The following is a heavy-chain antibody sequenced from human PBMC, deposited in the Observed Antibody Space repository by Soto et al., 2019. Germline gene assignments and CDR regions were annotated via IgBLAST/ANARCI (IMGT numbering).Heavy chain of an antibody. CDR2: INAGSGNT. CDR1: GFVFTHYG. V-gene: IGHV1-3*01. D-gene: IGHD2-8*01. CDR3: ARKIFCNTWCDHAMDV. J-gene: IGHJ6*02. Sequence: QVLLVQSGAEVRKPGASVKVSCKASGFVFTHYGVHWVRLAPGQRLEWMGWINAGSGNTKYSESFQGRVSITRDTSATTVHMELGSLTSEDTAVYYCARKIFCNTWCDHAMDVWGQGTTVTVSS.